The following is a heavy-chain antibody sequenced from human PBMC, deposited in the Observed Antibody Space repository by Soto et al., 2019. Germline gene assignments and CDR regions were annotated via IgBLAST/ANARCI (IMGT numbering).Heavy chain of an antibody. CDR3: AKDLYDSSGYYYDY. D-gene: IGHD3-22*01. V-gene: IGHV3-23*01. CDR2: ISGSGGGT. CDR1: GFSFSSYA. Sequence: PGGSLRLSCAASGFSFSSYAMSWVRQAPGKGLEWVSAISGSGGGTYYADSGKGRCTISSDHSNNTRYLHMNSLRAEDTAVYYCAKDLYDSSGYYYDYWGQGTLGTAS. J-gene: IGHJ4*02.